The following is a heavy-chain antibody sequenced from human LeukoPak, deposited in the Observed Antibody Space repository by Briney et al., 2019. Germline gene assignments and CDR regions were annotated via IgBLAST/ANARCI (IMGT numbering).Heavy chain of an antibody. CDR2: INHSGST. Sequence: SETLSLTCAVYGESFSGYYWSWIRQPPGKGLEWIGQINHSGSTNYNPSLKSRVTISVDTSKNQFSLKLSSVTAADTAVYYCARGGSVVVVPGATDYYGMDVWGQGTTVTVSS. V-gene: IGHV4-34*01. CDR3: ARGGSVVVVPGATDYYGMDV. CDR1: GESFSGYY. J-gene: IGHJ6*02. D-gene: IGHD2-2*01.